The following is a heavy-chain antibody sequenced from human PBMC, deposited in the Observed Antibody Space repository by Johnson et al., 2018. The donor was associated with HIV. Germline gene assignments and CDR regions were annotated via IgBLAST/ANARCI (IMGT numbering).Heavy chain of an antibody. Sequence: QVQLVESGGGVVRPGGSLRLSCAASGFTFRNYAMSWVRQAPGKGLEWVAFIRYDGSNKYYTESVKGRFTISRDNSKNTLYLQMNSLRTEDTAVYYCARDSLLSDLYTSAWNHVFDIWGQGTMVTVSS. CDR2: IRYDGSNK. CDR1: GFTFRNYA. J-gene: IGHJ3*02. D-gene: IGHD6-19*01. V-gene: IGHV3-30*02. CDR3: ARDSLLSDLYTSAWNHVFDI.